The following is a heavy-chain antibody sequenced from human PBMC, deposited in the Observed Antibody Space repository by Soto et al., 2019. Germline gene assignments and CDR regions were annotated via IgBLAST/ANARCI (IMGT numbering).Heavy chain of an antibody. J-gene: IGHJ6*02. CDR1: GASVNSGDFH. Sequence: QVQLQESGPGLVKPSQTLSLTCTVSGASVNSGDFHWSWIRQRPGAGLEWIGYIFFSGNTYSNPSLRGRLTISMDTSKNLFSLMLTSMTAADSAVYYCTRDSPPPPYFSYFGMDVWGQGTTVTVSS. V-gene: IGHV4-31*03. CDR2: IFFSGNT. CDR3: TRDSPPPPYFSYFGMDV.